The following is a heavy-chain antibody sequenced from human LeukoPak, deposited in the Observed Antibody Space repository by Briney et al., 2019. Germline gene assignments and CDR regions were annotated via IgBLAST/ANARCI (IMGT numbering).Heavy chain of an antibody. CDR1: GFTFSSYG. CDR3: ARNGGSVGY. Sequence: PGGSLRLSCAASGFTFSSYGMNWARQAPGKGLEWVSSIDSSSSYIYYADSVKGRFTISRDNAKNSLYLQMNSLRAEDTAVYYCARNGGSVGYWGQGTLVTVSS. J-gene: IGHJ4*02. V-gene: IGHV3-21*01. D-gene: IGHD2-8*01. CDR2: IDSSSSYI.